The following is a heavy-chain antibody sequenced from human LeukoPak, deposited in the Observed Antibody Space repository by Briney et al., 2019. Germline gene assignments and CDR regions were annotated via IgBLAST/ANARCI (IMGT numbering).Heavy chain of an antibody. CDR1: GGSVSGYY. CDR3: ARIHRYCSGGACYVLDD. D-gene: IGHD2-15*01. V-gene: IGHV4-59*02. Sequence: SETLSLTCVVSGGSVSGYYWGWTRQPPGRGLEWIGYVYYSGSTNYNPSFKSRITISVDTSRNQFSLQLSSVTAADTAVYYCARIHRYCSGGACYVLDDWGQGTLVAVSS. J-gene: IGHJ4*02. CDR2: VYYSGST.